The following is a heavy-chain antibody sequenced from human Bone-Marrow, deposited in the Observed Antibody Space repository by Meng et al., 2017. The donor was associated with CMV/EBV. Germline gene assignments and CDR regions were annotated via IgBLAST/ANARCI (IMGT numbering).Heavy chain of an antibody. CDR2: MNPNSGNT. CDR3: ARDEANWGFCDL. D-gene: IGHD7-27*01. CDR1: GYTFTSYD. Sequence: ASVKVSCKASGYTFTSYDINWVRQATGQGLEWMGWMNPNSGNTGYAQKFQGRVTITRNTSISTAYMELSSLRSDDTAVYYCARDEANWGFCDLWGRGTLVTVSS. V-gene: IGHV1-8*03. J-gene: IGHJ2*01.